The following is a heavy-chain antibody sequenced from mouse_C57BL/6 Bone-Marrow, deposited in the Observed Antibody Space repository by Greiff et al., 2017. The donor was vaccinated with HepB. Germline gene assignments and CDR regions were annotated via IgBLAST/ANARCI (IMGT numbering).Heavy chain of an antibody. V-gene: IGHV5-4*03. J-gene: IGHJ1*03. CDR3: ARGLLDV. CDR1: GFTFSSYA. Sequence: EVKLVESGGGLVKPGGSLKLSCAASGFTFSSYAMSWVRQTPEKRLEWVGTISNGSSYTYYPDNVKGRFTISRDNAKNNLYLQMSRLKSEDTDMYYCARGLLDVWGTGTTVTVSS. CDR2: ISNGSSYT.